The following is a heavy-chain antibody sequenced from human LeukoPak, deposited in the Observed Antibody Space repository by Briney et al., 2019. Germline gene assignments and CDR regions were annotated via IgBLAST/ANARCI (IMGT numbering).Heavy chain of an antibody. Sequence: ASVKVSCKASGGTFSSYAISWVRQAPGQGLEWMGGIIPIFGTANYAQKFQGRVTITADESTGTAYMELSSLRSEDTAVYYCARDHCSSTSCYYLTDPPFDPWGQGTLVTVSS. V-gene: IGHV1-69*01. CDR2: IIPIFGTA. J-gene: IGHJ5*02. D-gene: IGHD2-2*01. CDR3: ARDHCSSTSCYYLTDPPFDP. CDR1: GGTFSSYA.